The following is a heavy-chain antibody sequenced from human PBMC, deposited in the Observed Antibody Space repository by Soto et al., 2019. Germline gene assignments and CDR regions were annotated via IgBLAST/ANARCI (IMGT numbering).Heavy chain of an antibody. V-gene: IGHV3-30*18. CDR2: ISYDGSNK. Sequence: QVQLVESGGGVVQPGRSLRLSCAASGFTFSNYGMHWVRQAPGKGLEWVAVISYDGSNKYYGDSVKGRFTISRDNSKNTLYMQINSLRAEDTAVYYCAKVVWSSGHYYYYGMDVWGQGTTVTVSS. J-gene: IGHJ6*02. D-gene: IGHD6-19*01. CDR1: GFTFSNYG. CDR3: AKVVWSSGHYYYYGMDV.